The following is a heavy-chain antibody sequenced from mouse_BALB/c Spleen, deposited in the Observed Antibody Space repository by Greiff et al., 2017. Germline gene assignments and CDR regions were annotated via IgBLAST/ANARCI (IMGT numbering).Heavy chain of an antibody. CDR1: GFTFTDYY. J-gene: IGHJ2*01. CDR3: ARAYDYDFDY. V-gene: IGHV7-3*02. D-gene: IGHD2-4*01. CDR2: IRNKANGYTT. Sequence: EVQGVESGGGLVQPGGSLRLSCATSGFTFTDYYMSWVRQPPGKALEWLGFIRNKANGYTTEYSASVKGRFTISRDNSQSILYLQMNTLRAEDSATYYCARAYDYDFDYWGQGTTLTVSS.